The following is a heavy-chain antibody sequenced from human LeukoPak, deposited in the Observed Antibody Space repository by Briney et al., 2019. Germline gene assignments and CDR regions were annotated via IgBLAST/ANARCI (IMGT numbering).Heavy chain of an antibody. J-gene: IGHJ3*02. D-gene: IGHD5-12*01. Sequence: GGSLRLSCAASGFTFSTYSMNWVRQAPGKGLEWVSSISSSSTYIYYADSVKGRFTISRDNAKKNSVYLEMNSLRSDDAAVYYCASGSGYELGGAFDIWGQGTMVTVSS. V-gene: IGHV3-21*04. CDR1: GFTFSTYS. CDR2: ISSSSTYI. CDR3: ASGSGYELGGAFDI.